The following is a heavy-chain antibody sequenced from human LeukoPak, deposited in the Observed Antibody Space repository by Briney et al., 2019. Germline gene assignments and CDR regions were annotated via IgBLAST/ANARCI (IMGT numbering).Heavy chain of an antibody. CDR1: GYTLTELS. D-gene: IGHD4-23*01. V-gene: IGHV1-24*01. J-gene: IGHJ4*02. CDR3: ARDGTVVTLPFY. Sequence: ASVKVSCKVSGYTLTELSMHWVRQAPGKGLEWMGGFDPEDGETIYAQKFQGRVTITADKSTSTAYMELSSLRSEDTAVYYCARDGTVVTLPFYWGQGTLVTVSS. CDR2: FDPEDGET.